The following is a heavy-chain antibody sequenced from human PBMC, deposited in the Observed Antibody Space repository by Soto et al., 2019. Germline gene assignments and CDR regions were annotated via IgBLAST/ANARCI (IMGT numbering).Heavy chain of an antibody. CDR3: ARVKSRQLWDYGMDV. CDR1: GYTFTSYY. CDR2: INPSGGST. Sequence: GASVKVSCKASGYTFTSYYMHWVRQAPGQGLERMGIINPSGGSTSYAQKFQGRVTMTRDTSTSTVYMELSSLRSEDTAVYDCARVKSRQLWDYGMDVWGKGTTVTVAS. J-gene: IGHJ6*04. D-gene: IGHD5-18*01. V-gene: IGHV1-46*01.